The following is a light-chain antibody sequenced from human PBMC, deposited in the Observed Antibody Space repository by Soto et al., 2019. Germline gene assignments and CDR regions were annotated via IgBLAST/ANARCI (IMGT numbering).Light chain of an antibody. CDR1: RSVSSRF. V-gene: IGKV3-20*01. CDR2: GAS. J-gene: IGKJ2*01. CDR3: QQYGYSPYT. Sequence: EIMLTQSPGTLSLSPGERVTLSCWASRSVSSRFLAWYQQKPGQAPRVLIYGASSRATGIPDRFSGSGSGSDYTHTISRLEPEDFAVYYCQQYGYSPYTFGQGTKLEIK.